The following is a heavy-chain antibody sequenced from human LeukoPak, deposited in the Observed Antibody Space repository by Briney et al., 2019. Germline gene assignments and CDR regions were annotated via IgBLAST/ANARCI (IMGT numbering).Heavy chain of an antibody. Sequence: PSETLSLTCTVSGGSISSSSYYWGWIRQPPGKGLEWIGSIYYSGSTYYNPSLKSRVTISVDTSKNQFSLKLSSVTAADTAVYYCASSIAAAGTEFDYWGQGTLVTVSS. CDR1: GGSISSSSYY. CDR2: IYYSGST. D-gene: IGHD6-13*01. CDR3: ASSIAAAGTEFDY. V-gene: IGHV4-39*07. J-gene: IGHJ4*02.